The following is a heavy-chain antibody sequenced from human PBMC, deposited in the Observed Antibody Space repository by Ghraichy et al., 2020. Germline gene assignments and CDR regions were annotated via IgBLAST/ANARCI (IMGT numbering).Heavy chain of an antibody. CDR3: ATAVPRQYQLLEAANDYSNYDYYYYGMDV. CDR1: GYTLTELS. Sequence: ASVKVSCKVSGYTLTELSMHWVRQALGKGLEWMGGFDPEDGETSYAQKFQGRVTMTEDTPTDTAYMELSSLRSEDTAVYYCATAVPRQYQLLEAANDYSNYDYYYYGMDVWGQGTTVTVSS. V-gene: IGHV1-24*01. D-gene: IGHD4-11*01. CDR2: FDPEDGET. J-gene: IGHJ6*02.